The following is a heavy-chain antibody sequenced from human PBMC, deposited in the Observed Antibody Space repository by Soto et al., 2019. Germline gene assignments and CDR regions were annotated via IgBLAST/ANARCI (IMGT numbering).Heavy chain of an antibody. CDR1: GFTFSSYS. J-gene: IGHJ4*02. CDR3: AKKVNSGPGSQYFDY. D-gene: IGHD3-10*01. Sequence: ESGGGLVQPGGSLRLSCAASGFTFSSYSMSWVRQAPGKGPEWVSGFRTGGDDGTTYYADSVKGRFTISRDNSKNTLFLQMNSLRVEDTAIYYCAKKVNSGPGSQYFDYWGQGTLVTVSS. V-gene: IGHV3-23*01. CDR2: FRTGGDDGTT.